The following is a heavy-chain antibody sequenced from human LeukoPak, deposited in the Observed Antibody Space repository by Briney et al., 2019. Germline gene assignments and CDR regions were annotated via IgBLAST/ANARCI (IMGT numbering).Heavy chain of an antibody. CDR3: ATGGYSGYDLRD. CDR1: GYTLTELS. CDR2: FDPEDGET. Sequence: ASVKVSCKVSGYTLTELSMHWVRQAPGKGLEWMGGFDPEDGETIYAQKFQGRVTMTEDTSTDTAYVELSSLRSEDTAVYYCATGGYSGYDLRDWGQGTLVTVSS. J-gene: IGHJ4*02. V-gene: IGHV1-24*01. D-gene: IGHD5-12*01.